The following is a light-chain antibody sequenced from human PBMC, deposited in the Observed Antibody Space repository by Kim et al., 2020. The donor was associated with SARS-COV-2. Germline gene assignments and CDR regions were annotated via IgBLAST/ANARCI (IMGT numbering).Light chain of an antibody. Sequence: VSPGERATLSCRASQSISSNLAWYLQKPGQAPSLLVYSASTRATAIPARFSGSGSGTEFTLTISSLQSEDFAVYYCQQYSYWPYTFGQGTKLEIK. CDR3: QQYSYWPYT. V-gene: IGKV3-15*01. CDR2: SAS. J-gene: IGKJ2*01. CDR1: QSISSN.